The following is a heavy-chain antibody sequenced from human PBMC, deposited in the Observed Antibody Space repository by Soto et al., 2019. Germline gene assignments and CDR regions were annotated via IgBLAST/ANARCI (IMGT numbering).Heavy chain of an antibody. CDR3: ARVISSSSTTIAVAGTLDY. CDR2: IYHSGST. V-gene: IGHV4-4*02. CDR1: GGSISSSNW. D-gene: IGHD6-19*01. Sequence: PSETLSLTCAVSGGSISSSNWWSWVRQPPGKGLEWIGEIYHSGSTNYNPSLKSRVTISVDKSKNQFSLKLSSVTAADTAVYYCARVISSSSTTIAVAGTLDYWGQGTLVTVSS. J-gene: IGHJ4*02.